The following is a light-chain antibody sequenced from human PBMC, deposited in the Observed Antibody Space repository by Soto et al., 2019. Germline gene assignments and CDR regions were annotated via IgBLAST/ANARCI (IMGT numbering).Light chain of an antibody. J-gene: IGLJ2*01. V-gene: IGLV2-23*01. Sequence: QSALTQPASVSGSPGQSITISCTGTSSDVGSYNLVSWYQQHPGKAPKLMIYEGSKRPSGVSYRFSGSKSGNTASLTISGLQAEDEADYYCCSYAGSSTLVFGGGTMVTVL. CDR1: SSDVGSYNL. CDR3: CSYAGSSTLV. CDR2: EGS.